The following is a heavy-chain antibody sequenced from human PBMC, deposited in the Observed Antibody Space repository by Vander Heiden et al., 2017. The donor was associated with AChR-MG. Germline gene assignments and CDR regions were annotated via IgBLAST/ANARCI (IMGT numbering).Heavy chain of an antibody. Sequence: EVQLLESGGGLVQPGGSLRRSCAVSGFTFRPEAMSWVRQAPGKGLEWVSAIIGSGGSTFYADSVKGRFTIARENSKNTLYLQMSSLRAEDTAVYYCARDAVGAAALNWFDSWGQGTLVTVSS. D-gene: IGHD6-13*01. J-gene: IGHJ5*01. CDR2: IIGSGGST. V-gene: IGHV3-23*01. CDR3: ARDAVGAAALNWFDS. CDR1: GFTFRPEA.